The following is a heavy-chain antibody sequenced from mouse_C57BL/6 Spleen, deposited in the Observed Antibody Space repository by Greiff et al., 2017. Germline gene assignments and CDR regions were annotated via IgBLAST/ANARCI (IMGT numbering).Heavy chain of an antibody. V-gene: IGHV3-6*01. J-gene: IGHJ2*01. D-gene: IGHD4-1*01. Sequence: DVKLQESGPGLVKPSQSLSLTCSVTGYSITSGYYWNWIRQFPGNKLEWMGYISYDGSNNYNPSLKNRISITRDTSKNQFFLKLNSVTTEDTATYYCARGNWDRYYFDYWGQGTTLTVSS. CDR3: ARGNWDRYYFDY. CDR1: GYSITSGYY. CDR2: ISYDGSN.